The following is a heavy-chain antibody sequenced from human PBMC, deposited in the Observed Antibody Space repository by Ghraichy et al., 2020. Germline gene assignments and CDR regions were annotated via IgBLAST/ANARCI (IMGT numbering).Heavy chain of an antibody. CDR2: ISTSSRSI. CDR1: GFTFGDYN. V-gene: IGHV3-48*02. Sequence: ALNISCVGSGFTFGDYNLNWVRQSPGKGLEWISYISTSSRSIFYADSVKGRFTISRDNAQNSLFLQMKSLRDEDTAVYYCARASRVVRFYYYDGMDVWGQGTTVTVSS. J-gene: IGHJ6*02. D-gene: IGHD4-23*01. CDR3: ARASRVVRFYYYDGMDV.